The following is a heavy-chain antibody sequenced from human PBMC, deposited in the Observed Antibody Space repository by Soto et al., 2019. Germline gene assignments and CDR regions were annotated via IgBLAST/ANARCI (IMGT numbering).Heavy chain of an antibody. Sequence: PSETLSLTCTVSGASIRSGGYYWSWIRQHPGKGLEWIGLISYSGTTYYNPSLKSRVTLSLATSQNQFSLRMTSVTAADTAVYYCARGPHQLLYSWGLGTLVTVSS. D-gene: IGHD3-10*01. V-gene: IGHV4-31*03. J-gene: IGHJ4*02. CDR2: ISYSGTT. CDR3: ARGPHQLLYS. CDR1: GASIRSGGYY.